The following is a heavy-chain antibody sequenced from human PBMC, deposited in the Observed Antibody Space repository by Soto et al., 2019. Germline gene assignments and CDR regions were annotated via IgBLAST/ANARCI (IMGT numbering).Heavy chain of an antibody. D-gene: IGHD2-2*01. Sequence: GGSLRLSCAASEFTFSNYAMSWVRQAPGKGLEWVSAISYGGGTTYYADSVKGRFTISRDNSKNTLYLQMNTLRAEDTALYYCASTPYQPMIYSTRYYFDYWGQGTLVTVSS. CDR2: ISYGGGTT. V-gene: IGHV3-23*01. CDR3: ASTPYQPMIYSTRYYFDY. J-gene: IGHJ4*02. CDR1: EFTFSNYA.